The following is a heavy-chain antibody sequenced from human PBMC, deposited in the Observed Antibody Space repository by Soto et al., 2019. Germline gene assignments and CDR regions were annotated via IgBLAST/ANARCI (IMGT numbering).Heavy chain of an antibody. D-gene: IGHD2-15*01. J-gene: IGHJ4*02. CDR2: ISGSGDVI. CDR3: ARAPACGEGSCYRHFDL. Sequence: QVQLVESGGGLVKPGGSLRLSCAASAFKFSDYYMSWVRQAPGKGLEWVSYISGSGDVIYYADSVKGRFTISRDNDKKSVQLQMDTLRAEDTALYYCARAPACGEGSCYRHFDLWGQGTRVAVSS. CDR1: AFKFSDYY. V-gene: IGHV3-11*01.